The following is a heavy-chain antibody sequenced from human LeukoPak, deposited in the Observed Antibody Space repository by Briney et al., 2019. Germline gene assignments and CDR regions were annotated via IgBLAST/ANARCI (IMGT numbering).Heavy chain of an antibody. V-gene: IGHV3-21*01. J-gene: IGHJ4*02. Sequence: GGSLRLSCAASGFTFSSYSMNWVRQAPGKGLEWVSSISSSSSYIYYADSVKGRFTISRDNAKNSLYLQMNSLRAEDTAVYYCARDRGEGSSWYWGAYFDYWGQGTLVTVSS. CDR3: ARDRGEGSSWYWGAYFDY. CDR2: ISSSSSYI. CDR1: GFTFSSYS. D-gene: IGHD6-13*01.